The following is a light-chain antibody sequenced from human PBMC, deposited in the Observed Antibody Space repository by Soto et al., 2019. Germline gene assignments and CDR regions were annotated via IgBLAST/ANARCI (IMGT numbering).Light chain of an antibody. Sequence: DIVMTQFPDSLAVSLGERATINCKSSQSVLYSSNNKNYLAWYQQKPGQPPTLLIYWAYTRESGVLDRLSSSESVTDLAITVTILEAEDVEVYYCQQSYSTLHTLGQPTKLEIK. CDR3: QQSYSTLHT. V-gene: IGKV4-1*01. CDR2: WAY. J-gene: IGKJ2*01. CDR1: QSVLYSSNNKNY.